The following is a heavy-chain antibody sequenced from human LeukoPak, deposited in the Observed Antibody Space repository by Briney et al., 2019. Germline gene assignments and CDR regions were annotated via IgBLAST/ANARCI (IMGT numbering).Heavy chain of an antibody. CDR2: INHNGNVN. Sequence: GALRLSCAASGFTFSSYWMNWARQAPGKGLEWVASINHNGNVNYYVDSVKGRFTISRDNAKNSLYLQMSNLRAEDTAVYFCARGGGLDVWGQGATVTVSS. V-gene: IGHV3-7*03. CDR3: ARGGGLDV. D-gene: IGHD3-16*01. CDR1: GFTFSSYW. J-gene: IGHJ6*02.